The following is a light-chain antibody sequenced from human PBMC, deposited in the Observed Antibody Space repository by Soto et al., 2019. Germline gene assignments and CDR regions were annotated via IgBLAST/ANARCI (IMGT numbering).Light chain of an antibody. V-gene: IGLV2-11*01. Sequence: QSALTQPRSVSGSPGQSVTISCTGASGDIGGYNYVSWYQHHPGKAPKLIIFDVNKRPSGVPDRFSGSKSGNTASLTISGLQPEDEADYYCCSYAGSSLVFGGGTKLPS. J-gene: IGLJ2*01. CDR1: SGDIGGYNY. CDR2: DVN. CDR3: CSYAGSSLV.